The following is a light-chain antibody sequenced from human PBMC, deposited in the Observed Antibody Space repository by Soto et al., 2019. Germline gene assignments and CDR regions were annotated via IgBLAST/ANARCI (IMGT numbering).Light chain of an antibody. J-gene: IGKJ5*01. V-gene: IGKV3-11*01. CDR2: DAS. CDR3: QHRSHWIT. Sequence: EIVLTQSPATLSLSPGERATLYCRASQSVSTYLGWYQQKPGQAPRLLIYDASNRATGIPARFSGSGSGTDFTITISILEPEDFAVYYCQHRSHWITFGQGTRLEIK. CDR1: QSVSTY.